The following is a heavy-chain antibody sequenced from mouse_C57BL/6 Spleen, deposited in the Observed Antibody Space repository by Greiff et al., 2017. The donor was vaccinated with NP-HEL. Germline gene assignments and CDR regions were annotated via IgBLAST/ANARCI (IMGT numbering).Heavy chain of an antibody. CDR3: AGGAYGTLDY. Sequence: VQLQQSGPELVKPGASVKISCKASGYSFTGYYMNWVKQSPEKSLEWIGEINPSTGGTTYNQKFKAKATLTVDKSSSTAYMQLKSLTSEDSAVYYCAGGAYGTLDYWGQGTTLTVSS. V-gene: IGHV1-42*01. D-gene: IGHD1-1*01. CDR2: INPSTGGT. CDR1: GYSFTGYY. J-gene: IGHJ2*01.